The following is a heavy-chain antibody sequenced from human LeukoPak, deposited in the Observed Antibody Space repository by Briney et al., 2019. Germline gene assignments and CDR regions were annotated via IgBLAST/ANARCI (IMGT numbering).Heavy chain of an antibody. CDR1: GFTFDDYA. D-gene: IGHD6-19*01. J-gene: IGHJ4*02. CDR2: ISGNSGSI. V-gene: IGHV3-9*01. CDR3: AKVGSSGWTYFDY. Sequence: GRSLRLSCAASGFTFDDYAMHWVRQAPGKGLEWVSGISGNSGSIGYADSVKGRFTISRDNAKNSLYLQMNSLRAEDTALYYCAKVGSSGWTYFDYWGQGTLVTVSS.